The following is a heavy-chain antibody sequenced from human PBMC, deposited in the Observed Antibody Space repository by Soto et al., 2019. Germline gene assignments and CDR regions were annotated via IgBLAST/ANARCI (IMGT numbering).Heavy chain of an antibody. CDR2: IFYSGST. CDR3: ARAHYDFWSGYYLDY. CDR1: GGSISSSSYY. Sequence: SETLSLTCTVSGGSISSSSYYWGWIRQPPGKGLEWIGSIFYSGSTYYNPSLKSRVTISVDTSKNQFSLKLTSVTAADTAVYYCARAHYDFWSGYYLDYWGQGTLVTVSS. V-gene: IGHV4-39*01. D-gene: IGHD3-3*01. J-gene: IGHJ4*02.